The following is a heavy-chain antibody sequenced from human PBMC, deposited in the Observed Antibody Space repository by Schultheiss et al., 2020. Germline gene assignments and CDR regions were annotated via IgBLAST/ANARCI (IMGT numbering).Heavy chain of an antibody. J-gene: IGHJ5*02. CDR1: GGSFSGYY. Sequence: SETLSLTCAVYGGSFSGYYWSWIRQPPGKGLEWIGEINHTGSTNYNPTLKSRVTMSVDTSKFQFSLRLSSVTAADTAVYYCARVWLYCSGGSCPRLDPWGQGTLVTVSS. CDR2: INHTGST. V-gene: IGHV4-34*01. D-gene: IGHD2-15*01. CDR3: ARVWLYCSGGSCPRLDP.